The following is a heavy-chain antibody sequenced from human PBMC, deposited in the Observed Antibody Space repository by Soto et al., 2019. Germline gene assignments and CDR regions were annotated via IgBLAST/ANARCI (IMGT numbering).Heavy chain of an antibody. CDR1: GFTFSSFA. V-gene: IGHV3-30*04. CDR2: ISDDGSNK. D-gene: IGHD6-19*01. Sequence: GWSLRLSCAASGFTFSSFAMHWVRQAPGKGLEWVAVISDDGSNKYYADSVKGRFTISRDNSKNTLYLQMNSLRGEDTAVYSCTRVEQWLYIAKYWGQGTLVTVSS. J-gene: IGHJ4*02. CDR3: TRVEQWLYIAKY.